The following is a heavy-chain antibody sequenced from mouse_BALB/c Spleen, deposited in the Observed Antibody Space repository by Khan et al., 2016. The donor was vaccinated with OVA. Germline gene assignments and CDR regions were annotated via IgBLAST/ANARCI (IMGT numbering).Heavy chain of an antibody. CDR1: GYTFTEYT. CDR2: INPKNGLT. CDR3: ARDAGRY. V-gene: IGHV1-18*01. D-gene: IGHD3-3*01. Sequence: VQLQQSGPELVKPGASVKISCKTSGYTFTEYTLHWVKQSHGKSLEWIGVINPKNGLTSYNQKFKGKATLTVDKSSSTAYMEFRSLTSEDSAVYYCARDAGRYWGQGTSVTVSS. J-gene: IGHJ4*01.